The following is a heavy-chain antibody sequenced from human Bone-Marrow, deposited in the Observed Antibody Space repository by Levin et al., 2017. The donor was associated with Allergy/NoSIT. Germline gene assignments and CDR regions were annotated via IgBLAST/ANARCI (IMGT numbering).Heavy chain of an antibody. Sequence: GESLKISCSASGFRFQMFGMHWVRQAPGKGLQWVALISLDGGNEYYTDSVRGRFNISRDNSANRLYLQMNNLRSDDTAIYYCAKDWGILATPFDSWGQGTLVTVSS. CDR3: AKDWGILATPFDS. CDR2: ISLDGGNE. CDR1: GFRFQMFG. J-gene: IGHJ4*02. D-gene: IGHD5-24*01. V-gene: IGHV3-30*13.